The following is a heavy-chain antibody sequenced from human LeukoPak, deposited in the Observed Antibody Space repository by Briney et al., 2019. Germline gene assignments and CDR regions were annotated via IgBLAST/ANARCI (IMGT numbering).Heavy chain of an antibody. Sequence: PGGSLRLSCAASGFTFSSYWMSWVRQAPGKGLEWVANIKQDGSEKYYVDSVKGRFTISRDNAKNSLYLQMNSLRADDTAVYYCARDLDYGDYYFDYWGQGTLVTVSS. J-gene: IGHJ4*02. CDR2: IKQDGSEK. CDR1: GFTFSSYW. D-gene: IGHD4-17*01. V-gene: IGHV3-7*01. CDR3: ARDLDYGDYYFDY.